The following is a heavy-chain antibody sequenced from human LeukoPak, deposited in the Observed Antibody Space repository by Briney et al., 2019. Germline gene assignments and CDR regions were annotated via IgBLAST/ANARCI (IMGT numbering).Heavy chain of an antibody. J-gene: IGHJ4*02. CDR3: ARIYSGRYSYSNFDY. V-gene: IGHV4-39*01. Sequence: PSETLSLTCTVSGGSISSSSYYWRWLRQPPGKGLEWIGSIYYSGSTYYNPSLKSRVTISVDTSKNQFSLKLSSVTAADTAVYYCARIYSGRYSYSNFDYWGQGTLVTVSS. CDR2: IYYSGST. D-gene: IGHD5-18*01. CDR1: GGSISSSSYY.